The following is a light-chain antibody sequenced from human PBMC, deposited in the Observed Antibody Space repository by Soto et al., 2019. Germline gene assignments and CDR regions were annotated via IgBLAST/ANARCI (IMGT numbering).Light chain of an antibody. CDR1: QSLVHSDGNTY. V-gene: IGKV2-24*01. CDR3: MQATQIPWT. Sequence: DIVMTQTPLSSPVTLGQPASISCRSSQSLVHSDGNTYLSWFQQRPGQPPRLLIYKISTRFSGVPDRFSGSGAGTDFTLKISRVEAEDVGVYYCMQATQIPWTFGQGTKVEIK. CDR2: KIS. J-gene: IGKJ1*01.